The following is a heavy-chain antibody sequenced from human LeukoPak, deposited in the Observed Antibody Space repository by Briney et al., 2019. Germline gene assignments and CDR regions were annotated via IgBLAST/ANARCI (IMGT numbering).Heavy chain of an antibody. CDR3: ARGLYYGMDV. D-gene: IGHD3-22*01. CDR1: GFTFSSYE. Sequence: GRSLRLSCAASGFTFSSYEMNWVRQAPGKGLEWVSYISSSGSTIYYADSVKGRFTISRDNAKNSLYLQMNSLRAEDTAVYYCARGLYYGMDVWGQGTTVTVSS. CDR2: ISSSGSTI. J-gene: IGHJ6*02. V-gene: IGHV3-48*03.